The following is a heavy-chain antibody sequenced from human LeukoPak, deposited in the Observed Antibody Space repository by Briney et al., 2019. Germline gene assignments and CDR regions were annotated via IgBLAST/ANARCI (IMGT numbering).Heavy chain of an antibody. V-gene: IGHV1-8*01. D-gene: IGHD3-3*01. CDR2: MNPNSGNT. J-gene: IGHJ5*02. CDR3: ARVWRFWSGYRNWFDP. CDR1: GYTFTSYD. Sequence: ASVKVSCKASGYTFTSYDINWVRQATGQGLEWMGWMNPNSGNTGYAQKFQGRVTMTRNTSISTAYMELSSLRSEDTAVYYCARVWRFWSGYRNWFDPWGQGTLATVSS.